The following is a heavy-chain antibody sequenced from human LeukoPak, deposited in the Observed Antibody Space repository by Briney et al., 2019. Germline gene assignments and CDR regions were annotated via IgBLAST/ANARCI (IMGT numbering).Heavy chain of an antibody. CDR2: IYYSGST. J-gene: IGHJ3*02. V-gene: IGHV4-59*01. Sequence: SETLSLTCTVSGGSISSYYWSWIRQPPGKGVEWIGYIYYSGSTNYNPSLKSRVTISVDTSKNQFSLKLSSVTAADTAVYYCARSPRVRAFDIWGQGTMVTVSS. CDR1: GGSISSYY. CDR3: ARSPRVRAFDI.